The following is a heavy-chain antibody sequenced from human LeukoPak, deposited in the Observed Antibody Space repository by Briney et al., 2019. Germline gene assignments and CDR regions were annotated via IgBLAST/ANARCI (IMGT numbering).Heavy chain of an antibody. V-gene: IGHV3-66*02. CDR1: GFSASSIF. J-gene: IGHJ4*02. Sequence: GGSLRLSCAASGFSASSIFMSWVRQAPGKGLEWLSVLYSGTSAYYADSVKGRSTISRDGAQNTLFFQMTSLRPEDTAVYYCARGNGYNTPFDSWGQGTLVIVSS. CDR3: ARGNGYNTPFDS. CDR2: LYSGTSA. D-gene: IGHD5-24*01.